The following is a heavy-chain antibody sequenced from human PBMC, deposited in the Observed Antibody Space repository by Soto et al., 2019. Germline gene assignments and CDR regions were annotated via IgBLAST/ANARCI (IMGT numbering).Heavy chain of an antibody. CDR1: GFRFGAYD. J-gene: IGHJ6*02. V-gene: IGHV3-11*04. CDR2: ISSSSSTI. Sequence: GGAMRLSCGASGFRFGAYDRSSSRQEAGKGLERVSYISSSSSTIYYADSVKGRFTISRDNAKNSLYLQMNSLRAEDTAVYYCASPPDQYYYDSSGSPPRGMDVWGQGTTVTVSS. CDR3: ASPPDQYYYDSSGSPPRGMDV. D-gene: IGHD3-22*01.